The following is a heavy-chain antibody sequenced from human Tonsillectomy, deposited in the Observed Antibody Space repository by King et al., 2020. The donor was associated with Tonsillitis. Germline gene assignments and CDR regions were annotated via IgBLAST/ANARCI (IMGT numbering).Heavy chain of an antibody. CDR1: GASITSGSYF. Sequence: PLQESGPGLVKPSETLSLTCTVSGASITSGSYFWGWIRQPPGKGLEWIGSISYSQSTYYNPSLKSRLTMSVDTSKSQFSLNLSSVTAADTAIYYCARHQRALRLFDYWGQGTLVTVSS. CDR2: ISYSQST. CDR3: ARHQRALRLFDY. D-gene: IGHD5-12*01. V-gene: IGHV4-39*01. J-gene: IGHJ4*02.